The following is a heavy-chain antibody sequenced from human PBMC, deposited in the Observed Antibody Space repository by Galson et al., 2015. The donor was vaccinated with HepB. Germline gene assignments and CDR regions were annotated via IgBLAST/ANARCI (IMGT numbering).Heavy chain of an antibody. V-gene: IGHV3-30*04. CDR2: ISYDGSNK. CDR3: ARDLSTDIVVVVAAEPLGY. Sequence: CAASGFTFSSYAMHWVRQAPGKGLEWVAVISYDGSNKYYADSVKGRFTISRDNSKNTLYLQMNSLRAEDTAVYYCARDLSTDIVVVVAAEPLGYWGQGTLVTVSS. D-gene: IGHD2-15*01. J-gene: IGHJ4*02. CDR1: GFTFSSYA.